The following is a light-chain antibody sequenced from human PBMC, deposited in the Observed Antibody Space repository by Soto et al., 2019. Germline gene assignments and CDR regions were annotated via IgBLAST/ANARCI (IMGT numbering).Light chain of an antibody. CDR2: GAS. CDR3: QQYVTSPLT. V-gene: IGKV3-15*01. Sequence: EIVMTQSPATLSVSPGGRATLSCRASQSISDTLAWYQQKPGQAPRLLIYGASRRATGFPARFSGSGSGADFTLTISRLEPEDFAVYYCQQYVTSPLTFGGGTKVDIK. CDR1: QSISDT. J-gene: IGKJ4*01.